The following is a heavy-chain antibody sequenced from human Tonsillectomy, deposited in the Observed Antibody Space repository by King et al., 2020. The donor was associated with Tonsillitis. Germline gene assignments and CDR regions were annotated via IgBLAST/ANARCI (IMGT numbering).Heavy chain of an antibody. CDR2: ISSSSSYI. D-gene: IGHD2-21*02. V-gene: IGHV3-21*01. CDR1: GCTFSSYS. CDR3: ARGGNCGGDCYSSENAFDI. J-gene: IGHJ3*02. Sequence: VQLVESGGGLVKPGGSLRLSCAASGCTFSSYSMNWVRQAPGKGLEWVSSISSSSSYIYYADSVKGRFTISRDNAKNSLYLQMNSLRAEDTAVYYCARGGNCGGDCYSSENAFDIWGQGTMVTVSS.